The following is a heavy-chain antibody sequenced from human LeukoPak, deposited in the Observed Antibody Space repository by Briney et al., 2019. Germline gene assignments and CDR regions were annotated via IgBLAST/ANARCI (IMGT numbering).Heavy chain of an antibody. J-gene: IGHJ5*02. D-gene: IGHD6-13*01. V-gene: IGHV1-18*01. CDR2: ISAYNGST. Sequence: ASVKVSCKASGYTFTSYGISWVRQAPGQWLEWMGWISAYNGSTNYAQKLQGRVTMTTDTSTSTAYMELRSLRSDDTAVYYCARGRRNVVLMSSSWYNWFDPWGQGTLVTVSS. CDR1: GYTFTSYG. CDR3: ARGRRNVVLMSSSWYNWFDP.